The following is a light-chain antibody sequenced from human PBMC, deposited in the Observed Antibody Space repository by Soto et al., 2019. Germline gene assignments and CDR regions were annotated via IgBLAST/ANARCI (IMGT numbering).Light chain of an antibody. CDR1: GSSIGTNT. CDR3: AAWDGSLNNVL. V-gene: IGLV1-44*01. CDR2: ANN. J-gene: IGLJ2*01. Sequence: QSVLTQPPSASGTPGQRVSIPCSGSGSSIGTNTVNWYRQLPGTAPKLLIYANNQRPSGVPDRFSGSKSGTSASLAISGLQSEDEAEYYCAAWDGSLNNVLFGGGTKVTVL.